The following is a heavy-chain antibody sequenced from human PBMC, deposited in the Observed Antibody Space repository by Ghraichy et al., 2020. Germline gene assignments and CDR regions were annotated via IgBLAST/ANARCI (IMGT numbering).Heavy chain of an antibody. CDR2: TRNKANSYTT. V-gene: IGHV3-72*01. CDR1: GFTFSDHY. D-gene: IGHD2-15*01. J-gene: IGHJ4*02. CDR3: VLHCSGGSCYMDQIDY. Sequence: GGSLRLSCAASGFTFSDHYMDWVRQAPGKGLEWVGRTRNKANSYTTEYAASVKGRFTISRDDSKNSLYLQMNSLKTEDTAVYYCVLHCSGGSCYMDQIDYWGQGTLVTVSS.